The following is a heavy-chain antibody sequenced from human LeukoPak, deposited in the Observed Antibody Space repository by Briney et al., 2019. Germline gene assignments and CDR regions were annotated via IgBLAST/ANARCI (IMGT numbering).Heavy chain of an antibody. CDR2: INPNSGGT. Sequence: ASVKVSCKASGYTFTGYYMHWVRQAPGQGLEWMGRINPNSGGTNYAQKFQGRVTMTEDTSTDTAYMELSSLRSEDTAVYYCATDEGSGSYHFDYWGQGTLVTVSS. J-gene: IGHJ4*02. D-gene: IGHD1-26*01. CDR1: GYTFTGYY. CDR3: ATDEGSGSYHFDY. V-gene: IGHV1-2*06.